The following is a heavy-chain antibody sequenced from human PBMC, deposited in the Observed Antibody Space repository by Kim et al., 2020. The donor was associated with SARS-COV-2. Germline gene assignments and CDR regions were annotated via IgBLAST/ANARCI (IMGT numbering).Heavy chain of an antibody. D-gene: IGHD3-22*01. CDR2: ISSSGSTI. CDR3: ATTPIRRITMIVVARGY. J-gene: IGHJ4*02. CDR1: GFTFSSYE. Sequence: GGSLRLSCAASGFTFSSYEMNWVRQAPGKGLEWVSYISSSGSTIYYADSVKGRFTISRDNAKNSLYLQMNSLRAEDTAVYYCATTPIRRITMIVVARGYWGQGTLVTVSS. V-gene: IGHV3-48*03.